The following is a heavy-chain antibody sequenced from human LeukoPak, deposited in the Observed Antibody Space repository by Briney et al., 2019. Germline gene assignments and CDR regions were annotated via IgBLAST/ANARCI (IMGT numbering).Heavy chain of an antibody. J-gene: IGHJ4*02. D-gene: IGHD3-16*01. V-gene: IGHV3-73*01. CDR1: GFTFSGSA. Sequence: GGSLRLSCAASGFTFSGSAMHWVRQASGKGLEWVGRIRSKANNYATAYTASVKGRFTISRDDSKNTVYLQMNSLKTEDTAVYYCTTSVSMITFGGVQYGADYWGQGTLVTVSS. CDR3: TTSVSMITFGGVQYGADY. CDR2: IRSKANNYAT.